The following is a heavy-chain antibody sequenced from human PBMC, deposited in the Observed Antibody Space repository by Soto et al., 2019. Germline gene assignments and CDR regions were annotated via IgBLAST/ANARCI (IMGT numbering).Heavy chain of an antibody. V-gene: IGHV3-9*01. J-gene: IGHJ4*02. Sequence: EVQLVESGGGLVQPGRSLRLSCAASGFTFDDYAMHWVRQAPGKGLEWVSGMSWNSGTIAYADSVKGRFTVSRDNAKNSLYLQMNSLRADDTAVYYCAKDIRRGFSGAWGDWGQGALVTVSS. CDR3: AKDIRRGFSGAWGD. D-gene: IGHD7-27*01. CDR2: MSWNSGTI. CDR1: GFTFDDYA.